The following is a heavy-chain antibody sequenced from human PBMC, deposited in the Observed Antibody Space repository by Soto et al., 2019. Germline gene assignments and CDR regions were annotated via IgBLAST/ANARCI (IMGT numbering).Heavy chain of an antibody. Sequence: GGSLRLSCAGAGVTFRNYWMHWVRQAPGKGLEWVSCTNVDGSNITYADSVKGRFTISRDNARNTVYLQMNRLRVEDTAVYYCDSIRFLEFGGRLWRQGTKVTVSS. V-gene: IGHV3-74*01. CDR1: GVTFRNYW. CDR3: DSIRFLEFGGRL. CDR2: TNVDGSNI. D-gene: IGHD3-3*01. J-gene: IGHJ6*02.